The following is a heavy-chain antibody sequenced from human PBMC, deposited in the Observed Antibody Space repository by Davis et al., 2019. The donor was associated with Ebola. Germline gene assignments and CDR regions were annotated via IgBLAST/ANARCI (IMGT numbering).Heavy chain of an antibody. J-gene: IGHJ5*02. D-gene: IGHD2-2*01. CDR3: AREFRIYCTSTSCYGYNWFDP. CDR1: GFTFSDYY. V-gene: IGHV3-11*01. Sequence: GESLKISCAASGFTFSDYYMSWIRQAPGKGLEWVSYISSSGSTIYYADSVKGRFTISRDNAKNSLYLQMNSLKTEDTAVYYCAREFRIYCTSTSCYGYNWFDPWGQGTLVTVS. CDR2: ISSSGSTI.